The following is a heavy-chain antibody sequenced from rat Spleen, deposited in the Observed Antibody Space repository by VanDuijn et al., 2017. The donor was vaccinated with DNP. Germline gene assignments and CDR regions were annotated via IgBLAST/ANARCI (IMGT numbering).Heavy chain of an antibody. CDR2: IIYDGSHT. V-gene: IGHV5S10*01. CDR1: GFTFSDSA. D-gene: IGHD1-11*01. CDR3: VTRGMYGGYEH. J-gene: IGHJ2*01. Sequence: EVQLVESGGGVVQPGNSLKLSCAASGFTFSDSAMAWVRQSPKKGLEWVATIIYDGSHTFYRDSVQGRFTISRDNAKTTLYLQMDSLRSDDTATDYCVTRGMYGGYEHWGQGVMVTVSS.